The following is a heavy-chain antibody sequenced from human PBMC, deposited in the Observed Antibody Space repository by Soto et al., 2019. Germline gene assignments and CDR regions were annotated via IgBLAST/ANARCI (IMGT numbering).Heavy chain of an antibody. CDR1: GGTFSSYA. CDR2: IIPIFGTA. D-gene: IGHD6-13*01. CDR3: ARDRSRHFDY. J-gene: IGHJ4*02. Sequence: ASVKVSCKASGGTFSSYAISWVRQAPGQGLEWMGGIIPIFGTANYAQKFQGRVKITADESTSTAYMELSSLRSEDTAVYYCARDRSRHFDYWGQGTLVTVSS. V-gene: IGHV1-69*13.